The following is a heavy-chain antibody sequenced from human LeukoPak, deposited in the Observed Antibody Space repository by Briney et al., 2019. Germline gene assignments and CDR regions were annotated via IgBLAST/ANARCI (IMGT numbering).Heavy chain of an antibody. D-gene: IGHD2-2*01. CDR3: ARAPRYCSSTSCYYYYGMDV. V-gene: IGHV1-69*04. CDR1: GGTFSSYA. CDR2: IIPILGIA. Sequence: SVKVSCKASGGTFSSYAISWVRQAPGQGLEWMGRIIPILGIANYAQKFQGRVTITADESTSTAYMELSSLRSEDTAVYYCARAPRYCSSTSCYYYYGMDVWGQGTTVTVSS. J-gene: IGHJ6*02.